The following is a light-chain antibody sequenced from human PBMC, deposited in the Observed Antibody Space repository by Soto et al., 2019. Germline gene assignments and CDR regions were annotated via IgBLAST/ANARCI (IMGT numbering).Light chain of an antibody. CDR2: AAS. CDR1: QGISSY. J-gene: IGKJ4*01. CDR3: QQYYSYPLT. Sequence: AIRMTQSPSSFSASTGDRVTITCRASQGISSYLAWYQQKPGKAPKLLIYAASTLQSGVPSRFSGSGSGTDFTRTISCLQSEYVATYYCQQYYSYPLTFGGGTKVEIK. V-gene: IGKV1-8*01.